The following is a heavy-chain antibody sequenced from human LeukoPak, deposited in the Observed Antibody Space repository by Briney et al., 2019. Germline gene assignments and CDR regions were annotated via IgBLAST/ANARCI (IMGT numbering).Heavy chain of an antibody. V-gene: IGHV4-4*07. Sequence: PSETLSLTCTVSGGSISGYYWSWIRQPAGKGLEWIGRIYTSGTSNYNPSLKSRVTMSVDTSKNQFSVKLSSVTAADTAVYYCARGGFWSGFYNYWGQGTLVTVSS. CDR1: GGSISGYY. D-gene: IGHD3-3*01. J-gene: IGHJ4*02. CDR2: IYTSGTS. CDR3: ARGGFWSGFYNY.